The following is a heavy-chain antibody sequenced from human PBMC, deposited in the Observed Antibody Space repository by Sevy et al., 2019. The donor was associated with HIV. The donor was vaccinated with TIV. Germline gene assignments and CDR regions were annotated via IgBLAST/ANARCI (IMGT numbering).Heavy chain of an antibody. CDR3: AREHSGGSYYFDN. D-gene: IGHD3-22*01. CDR2: ITSSSGYI. Sequence: GGSLRLSCAASGFTFNTYTMNWVRQTPGKGLEWVSSITSSSGYIYYAASVKGRFAISRDNGENSLYLQMDSLRVEDTGVYYCAREHSGGSYYFDNWGQGAQVTVSS. CDR1: GFTFNTYT. V-gene: IGHV3-21*01. J-gene: IGHJ5*02.